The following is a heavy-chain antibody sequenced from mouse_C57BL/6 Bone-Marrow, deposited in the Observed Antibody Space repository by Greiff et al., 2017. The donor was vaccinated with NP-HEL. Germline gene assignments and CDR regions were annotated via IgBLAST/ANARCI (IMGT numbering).Heavy chain of an antibody. CDR2: IYPRSGNT. J-gene: IGHJ1*03. CDR1: GYTFTSYG. Sequence: VQLQQSGAELARPGASVKLSCKASGYTFTSYGISWVKQRTGQGLEWIGEIYPRSGNTYYNEKFKGKATLTADKSSSTAYMELRSLTSEDSAVYFCARGGYRAYYYGSSYGYFDVWGTGTTVTVSS. CDR3: ARGGYRAYYYGSSYGYFDV. V-gene: IGHV1-81*01. D-gene: IGHD1-1*01.